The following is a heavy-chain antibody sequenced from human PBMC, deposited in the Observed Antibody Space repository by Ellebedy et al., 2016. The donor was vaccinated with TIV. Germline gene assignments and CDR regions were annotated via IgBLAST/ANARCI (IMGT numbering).Heavy chain of an antibody. CDR3: ITDDTGHDWGY. D-gene: IGHD5-12*01. J-gene: IGHJ4*02. CDR1: GFSFSDAW. CDR2: IKSKRDGVTT. V-gene: IGHV3-15*01. Sequence: GESLKISXAASGFSFSDAWMNWVRQAPGKRLEWVGRIKSKRDGVTTDYAAPVKGRFTISRDDSKNTLSLQMNSLKTEDTAMYYCITDDTGHDWGYWGQGTLVTVSS.